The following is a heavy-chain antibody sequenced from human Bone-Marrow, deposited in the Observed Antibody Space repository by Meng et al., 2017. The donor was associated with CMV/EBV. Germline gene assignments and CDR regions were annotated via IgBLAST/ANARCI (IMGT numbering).Heavy chain of an antibody. V-gene: IGHV1-2*02. CDR3: ARFHGGSYFDY. Sequence: ASVKVSCKSSGYTFTDYFMHWVRQAPGQGLEWMGWIYPNSGDTYYAQNFQGRVTMTRDTSISTASMELSSLRSDDTAVYFCARFHGGSYFDYWGQGTLVTVSS. CDR1: GYTFTDYF. D-gene: IGHD2-15*01. J-gene: IGHJ4*02. CDR2: IYPNSGDT.